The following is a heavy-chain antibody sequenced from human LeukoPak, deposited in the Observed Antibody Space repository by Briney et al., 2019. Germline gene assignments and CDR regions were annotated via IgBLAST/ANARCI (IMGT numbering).Heavy chain of an antibody. V-gene: IGHV4-39*07. CDR2: IYYNGSA. CDR3: AREEYYYDSSGRRGAFDI. Sequence: SPSETLSLTCTVSGGSISSSSYYWGWIRQPPGKGLEWIGSIYYNGSANYSPSLKSRVTISVDTSKNQFSLKLSSVTAADTAVYYCAREEYYYDSSGRRGAFDIWGQGTMVTVSS. J-gene: IGHJ3*02. D-gene: IGHD3-22*01. CDR1: GGSISSSSYY.